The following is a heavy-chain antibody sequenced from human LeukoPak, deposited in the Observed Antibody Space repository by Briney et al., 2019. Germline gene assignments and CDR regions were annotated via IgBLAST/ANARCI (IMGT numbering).Heavy chain of an antibody. J-gene: IGHJ5*02. CDR1: GFTFSSYA. D-gene: IGHD4-17*01. CDR3: AKDRVPLYGDLINWFDP. V-gene: IGHV3-23*01. CDR2: FRGSGIST. Sequence: GGSLRLSCAASGFTFSSYAMSWVRQAPGKGLEWVSGFRGSGISTFYADSVKGRFTISRDNSKNTLYLQMNSMRAEDTAVYYCAKDRVPLYGDLINWFDPWGQGTLVTVSS.